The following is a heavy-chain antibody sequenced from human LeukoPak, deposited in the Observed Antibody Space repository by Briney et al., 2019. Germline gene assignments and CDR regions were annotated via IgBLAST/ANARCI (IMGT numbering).Heavy chain of an antibody. J-gene: IGHJ6*03. Sequence: GASVKVSCKASGYTFTGYGISWVRQAPGQGLEWMGWIIAYTGYTNYAQNFQGRVTMTTDTSTSTAYMELRSLRSDDTAVYYCARAFGGDPGYYYYMDVWGKGTTVTVSS. CDR2: IIAYTGYT. D-gene: IGHD3-10*01. V-gene: IGHV1-18*01. CDR1: GYTFTGYG. CDR3: ARAFGGDPGYYYYMDV.